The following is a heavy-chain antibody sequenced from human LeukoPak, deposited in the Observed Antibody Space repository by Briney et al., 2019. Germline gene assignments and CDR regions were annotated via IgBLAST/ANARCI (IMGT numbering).Heavy chain of an antibody. V-gene: IGHV4-31*03. D-gene: IGHD3-22*01. J-gene: IGHJ4*02. Sequence: PSETLSLTCTVSGDSISSGGYYWSWIRQHPGKGLEWIGYIYYSGSTDYNPSLKSRVTISIDTSKNQFSLKLSSVTAADTAVYYCARDGAYYDSRGYHYYFDYWGQGTLVTVSS. CDR1: GDSISSGGYY. CDR2: IYYSGST. CDR3: ARDGAYYDSRGYHYYFDY.